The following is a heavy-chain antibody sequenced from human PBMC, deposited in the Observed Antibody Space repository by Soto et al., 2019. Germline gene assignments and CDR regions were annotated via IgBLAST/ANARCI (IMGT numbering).Heavy chain of an antibody. Sequence: ASVKVSCKASGYTFTGYYMHWVRQAPGQGLEWMGWINPNSGGTNYAQEFQGWVTMTRDTSISTAYMELSRLRSDDTAVYYCARGLIAAAGYKYNWFDPWGQGTLVTVSS. CDR3: ARGLIAAAGYKYNWFDP. V-gene: IGHV1-2*04. D-gene: IGHD6-13*01. CDR2: INPNSGGT. J-gene: IGHJ5*02. CDR1: GYTFTGYY.